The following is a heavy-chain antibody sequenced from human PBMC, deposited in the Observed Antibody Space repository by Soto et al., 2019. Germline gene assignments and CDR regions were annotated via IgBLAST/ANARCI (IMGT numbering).Heavy chain of an antibody. CDR2: INHSGST. V-gene: IGHV4-34*01. Sequence: KASETLSLTCAVYGGSFSCYYWSWIRQPPGKGLEWIGEINHSGSTNYNPSPKSRVTISVDTSKNQFSLKLSSVTAADTAVYYCARCGTKLRAFDIWGQGTMVTVSS. CDR3: ARCGTKLRAFDI. D-gene: IGHD1-26*01. J-gene: IGHJ3*02. CDR1: GGSFSCYY.